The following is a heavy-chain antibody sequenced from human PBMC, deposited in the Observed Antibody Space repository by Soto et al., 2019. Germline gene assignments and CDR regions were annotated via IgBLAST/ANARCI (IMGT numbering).Heavy chain of an antibody. D-gene: IGHD3-22*01. V-gene: IGHV1-18*01. CDR1: GYTFTSYG. CDR3: ARQVEPAYDSSGYYYFDY. Sequence: ASVKVSCKASGYTFTSYGISWVRQAPGQGLEWMGWISAYNGNTNYAQKLQGRVTMTTDTSTSTAYMELRSLRSDDTAVYYCARQVEPAYDSSGYYYFDYWGQGTLVTVSS. CDR2: ISAYNGNT. J-gene: IGHJ4*02.